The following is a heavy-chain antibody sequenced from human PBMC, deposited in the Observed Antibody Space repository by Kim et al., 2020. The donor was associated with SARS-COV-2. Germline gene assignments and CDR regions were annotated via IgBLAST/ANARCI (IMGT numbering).Heavy chain of an antibody. J-gene: IGHJ3*02. CDR1: GFTFSSYG. D-gene: IGHD2-21*02. CDR2: IWYDGSNK. V-gene: IGHV3-33*01. Sequence: GGSLRLSCAASGFTFSSYGMHWVRQAPGKGLEWVAVIWYDGSNKFYADSVKGRFTISRDNSKNTLYLQMNSLRADDTAVYYCARGGGDSADAFDIWGQGT. CDR3: ARGGGDSADAFDI.